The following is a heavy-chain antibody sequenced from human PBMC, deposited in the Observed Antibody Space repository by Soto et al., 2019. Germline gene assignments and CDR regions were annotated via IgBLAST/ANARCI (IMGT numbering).Heavy chain of an antibody. CDR2: VSHDGRNT. Sequence: VQLVESGGGVVQPGRSLRLSCAASGFTFRDYAMHWVHQAPGKGLEWVAVVSHDGRNTHYADSVKGRFTISRDSSKNTVSLEMTSLRAEDTAVYYCAKGGRQWLVTSDFNYWGQGALVTVSS. CDR1: GFTFRDYA. J-gene: IGHJ4*02. D-gene: IGHD6-19*01. CDR3: AKGGRQWLVTSDFNY. V-gene: IGHV3-30*18.